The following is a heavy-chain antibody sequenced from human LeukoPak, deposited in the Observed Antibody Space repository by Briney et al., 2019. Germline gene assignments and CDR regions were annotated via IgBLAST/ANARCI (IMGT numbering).Heavy chain of an antibody. D-gene: IGHD5-12*01. J-gene: IGHJ4*02. Sequence: SETLSLTCAVPGGSTSSYYWSWIRQPPRKGLEWIGYIYYSGSTNYNPSLKSRVTISVDTSKNQFSLKLSSVTAADTAIFYCARGNGGYAVYWGQGTLVTVSS. CDR3: ARGNGGYAVY. CDR1: GGSTSSYY. V-gene: IGHV4-59*01. CDR2: IYYSGST.